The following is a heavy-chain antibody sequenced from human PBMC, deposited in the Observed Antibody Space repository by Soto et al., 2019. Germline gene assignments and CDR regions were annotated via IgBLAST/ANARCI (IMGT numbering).Heavy chain of an antibody. CDR3: ARVRGYSSSWYFYYYYMDV. Sequence: GXSVKVSFNASGYTFTSYDINWVRHSTGQGLEWMGWMNPNSGNTGYAQKFQGRVTMTRNTSISTAYMELSSLGSEDTAVYYCARVRGYSSSWYFYYYYMDVWGKGTTVTVSS. J-gene: IGHJ6*03. V-gene: IGHV1-8*01. D-gene: IGHD6-13*01. CDR2: MNPNSGNT. CDR1: GYTFTSYD.